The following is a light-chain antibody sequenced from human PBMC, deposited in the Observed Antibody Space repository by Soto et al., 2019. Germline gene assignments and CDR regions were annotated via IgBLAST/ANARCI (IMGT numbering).Light chain of an antibody. J-gene: IGLJ3*02. CDR1: GSDLGNYNL. V-gene: IGLV2-23*02. CDR2: EVN. CDR3: CSYAGSSLWM. Sequence: QSALTQPAAVSGYLGQSITISCSGSGSDLGNYNLVSWYQQQPGKVPRLIIYEVNKGPSGVSNRFSGSKSGNTASLTISDLQPDDECLYYCCSYAGSSLWMFGGGTKLTVL.